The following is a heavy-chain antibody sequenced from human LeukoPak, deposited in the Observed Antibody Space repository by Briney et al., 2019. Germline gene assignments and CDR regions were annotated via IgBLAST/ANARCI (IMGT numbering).Heavy chain of an antibody. Sequence: PGGSLRLSCAASGFTFSSYGMSWVRQAPGKGLEWVSAISGSGGSTYYADSVKGRFTISRDNSKNTLYLQMNSLRAEDTAVYYCAKVGSRWWDAFDIWGQGTMVTVSS. CDR2: ISGSGGST. V-gene: IGHV3-23*01. J-gene: IGHJ3*02. CDR3: AKVGSRWWDAFDI. CDR1: GFTFSSYG. D-gene: IGHD2-15*01.